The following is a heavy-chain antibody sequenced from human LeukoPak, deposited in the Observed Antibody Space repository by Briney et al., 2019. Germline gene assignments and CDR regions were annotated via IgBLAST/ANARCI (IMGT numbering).Heavy chain of an antibody. Sequence: SVKVSCKASGDTFSSYGISWVRQAPGQGLEWMGGIIPIFGTANYAQKFQGRVTITAEESTNTAYMELNTLRSEDTAVYFCSCRKEIPVTGASATYLDYWGQGTLVTVSS. D-gene: IGHD6-19*01. J-gene: IGHJ4*02. CDR1: GDTFSSYG. CDR3: SCRKEIPVTGASATYLDY. V-gene: IGHV1-69*01. CDR2: IIPIFGTA.